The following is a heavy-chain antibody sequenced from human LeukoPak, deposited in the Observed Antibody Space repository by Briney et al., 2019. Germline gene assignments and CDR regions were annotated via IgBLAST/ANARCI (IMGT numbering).Heavy chain of an antibody. CDR2: IYYSGNT. CDR3: ARQTGSGLFILP. J-gene: IGHJ4*02. V-gene: IGHV4-39*01. Sequence: SETLSLTCTVSGVSLSSSNSYWGWVRQPPGRGLEWVGSIYYSGNTYYNASLKSQVSISIDTSPNQFSLRLTSVTAADTAVYYCARQTGSGLFILPGGQGTLVTVSS. D-gene: IGHD3/OR15-3a*01. CDR1: GVSLSSSNSY.